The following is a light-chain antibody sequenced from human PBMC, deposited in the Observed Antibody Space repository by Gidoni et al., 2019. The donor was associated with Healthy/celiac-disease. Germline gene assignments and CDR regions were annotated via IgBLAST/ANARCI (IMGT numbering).Light chain of an antibody. CDR3: SSYTSSSTRV. J-gene: IGLJ2*01. Sequence: QSALTQPASGSGSPAQSITISCTGTSSDVGGYNYVSWYQQHPGKAPKLMIYDVSNRPSGVSNRFSGSKSGNTASLTISGLQAEDEADYYCSSYTSSSTRVFGGGTKLTVL. CDR1: SSDVGGYNY. CDR2: DVS. V-gene: IGLV2-14*01.